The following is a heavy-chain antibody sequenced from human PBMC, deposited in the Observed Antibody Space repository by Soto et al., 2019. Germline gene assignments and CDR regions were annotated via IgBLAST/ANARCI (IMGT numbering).Heavy chain of an antibody. Sequence: QLQLQESGSGLVKPSQTLSLTCAASGGAISSGGYPWSWILQPPGNGLAWIGNIYHSGSTYYNPSLKSRVTTSVDRSKIQFSLKLGSVTASDTAVYYCASNRAGSPTIFDYGGQGTLVTVSS. J-gene: IGHJ4*02. CDR2: IYHSGST. CDR1: GGAISSGGYP. V-gene: IGHV4-30-2*01. CDR3: ASNRAGSPTIFDY. D-gene: IGHD1-26*01.